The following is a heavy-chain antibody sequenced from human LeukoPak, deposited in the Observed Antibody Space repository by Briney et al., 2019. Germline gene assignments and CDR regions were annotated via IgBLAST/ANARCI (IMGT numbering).Heavy chain of an antibody. J-gene: IGHJ6*02. CDR2: IDTDGSTT. CDR3: TRVQAGRSGLMDV. Sequence: GGSLRLSCAASGFTFRSYWMHWVRQAPGEGLVWVSRIDTDGSTTNYAESVKGRFTTSRDTAKNTMYLQMNSLRAEDTALYYCTRVQAGRSGLMDVWGRGTTVTVSS. D-gene: IGHD2-8*02. CDR1: GFTFRSYW. V-gene: IGHV3-74*01.